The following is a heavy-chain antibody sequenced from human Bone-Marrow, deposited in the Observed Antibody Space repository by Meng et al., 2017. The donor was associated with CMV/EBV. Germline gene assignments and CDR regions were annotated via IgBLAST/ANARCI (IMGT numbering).Heavy chain of an antibody. J-gene: IGHJ4*02. V-gene: IGHV3-15*01. CDR1: GFIFSNHG. D-gene: IGHD1-26*01. Sequence: GESLKISCAASGFIFSNHGMSWVRQAPGKGLEWVGRIKSKTDGGTTDYAAPVKGRFTISRDDSKNTLYLQMNSLRAEDTAVYYCARAARRIVGPWGQGTLVTVSS. CDR2: IKSKTDGGTT. CDR3: ARAARRIVGP.